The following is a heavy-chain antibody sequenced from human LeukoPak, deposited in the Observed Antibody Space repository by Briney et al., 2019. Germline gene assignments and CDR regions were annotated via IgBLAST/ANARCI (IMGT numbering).Heavy chain of an antibody. V-gene: IGHV1-18*01. CDR2: ISAYNGNT. J-gene: IGHJ4*02. CDR3: ARDENSSSWPNYFDY. CDR1: GYTFTSYG. D-gene: IGHD6-13*01. Sequence: AASVKVSCKASGYTFTSYGISWVRQAPGQGLEWMGWISAYNGNTNYAQKLQGRVTMTTDTSTSTAYMELRSLRSDDTAVYYCARDENSSSWPNYFDYWGQGTLVTVSS.